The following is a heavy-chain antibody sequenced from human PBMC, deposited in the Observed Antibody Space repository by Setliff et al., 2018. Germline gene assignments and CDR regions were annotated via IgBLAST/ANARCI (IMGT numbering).Heavy chain of an antibody. D-gene: IGHD6-19*01. J-gene: IGHJ6*03. CDR1: GGSISSDVYY. Sequence: SETLSLTCTVSGGSISSDVYYWSWIRQPAGKGLEWIGRMYTSGSTNYNPSLKSRVTISVDTSKNQFSLKLNSVTAADMAVYYCAREQWLDPPGYYYMDVWAKGTTVTVSS. V-gene: IGHV4-61*02. CDR3: AREQWLDPPGYYYMDV. CDR2: MYTSGST.